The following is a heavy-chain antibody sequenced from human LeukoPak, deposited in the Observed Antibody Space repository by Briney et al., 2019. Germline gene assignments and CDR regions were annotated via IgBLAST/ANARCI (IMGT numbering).Heavy chain of an antibody. V-gene: IGHV3-9*03. Sequence: PGGSLRLSCSASRFTLDDYAMHSVRQAPGKGLELVSGIRWYSGSIGYADSVKGRFTISSDNAKNSLYLQINSLRAENMALYSCAKDNYFDSSGYIDYWGQGTLVTVSS. J-gene: IGHJ4*02. CDR2: IRWYSGSI. CDR1: RFTLDDYA. CDR3: AKDNYFDSSGYIDY. D-gene: IGHD3-22*01.